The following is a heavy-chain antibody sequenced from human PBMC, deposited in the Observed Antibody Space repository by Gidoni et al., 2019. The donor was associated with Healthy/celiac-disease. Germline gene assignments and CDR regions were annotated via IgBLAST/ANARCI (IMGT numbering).Heavy chain of an antibody. CDR3: ARLGGFGELLGVFDY. CDR2: IYYSGST. CDR1: GGSISSSSYY. Sequence: QLQLQESGPGLVKPSETLSLTCTVSGGSISSSSYYWGWIRQPPGKGLEWIGSIYYSGSTYYNPSLKSRVTLSVDTSKNQFSLKLSSVTAADTAVYYCARLGGFGELLGVFDYWGQGTLVTVSS. D-gene: IGHD3-10*01. J-gene: IGHJ4*02. V-gene: IGHV4-39*01.